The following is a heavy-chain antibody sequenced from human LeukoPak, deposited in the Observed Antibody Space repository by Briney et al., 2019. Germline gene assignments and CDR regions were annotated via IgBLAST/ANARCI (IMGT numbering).Heavy chain of an antibody. Sequence: GGPLRLSCAASGFTFSSYAMSWVRQAPGKGLEWVSAISGSGGSTYYADSVTGRFTISRDNSKNTLYLQMNSLRAEDTAVYYCAKEDGYDSSFDAFDIWGQGTMVTVSS. V-gene: IGHV3-23*01. CDR3: AKEDGYDSSFDAFDI. D-gene: IGHD3-22*01. J-gene: IGHJ3*02. CDR1: GFTFSSYA. CDR2: ISGSGGST.